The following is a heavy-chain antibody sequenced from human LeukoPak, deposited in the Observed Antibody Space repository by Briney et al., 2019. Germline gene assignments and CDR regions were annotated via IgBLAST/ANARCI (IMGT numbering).Heavy chain of an antibody. CDR2: IYYSGST. J-gene: IGHJ3*02. Sequence: NPSETLSLTCTVSGGSISSSSYYWGWIRQPPGKGLEWIGSIYYSGSTYYNPSLKSRVTISVDTSKNQFSLKLSSVTAADTAVYYCARLFEHCSGGSCYSGAFDIWGQGTMVTVSS. CDR1: GGSISSSSYY. D-gene: IGHD2-15*01. V-gene: IGHV4-39*01. CDR3: ARLFEHCSGGSCYSGAFDI.